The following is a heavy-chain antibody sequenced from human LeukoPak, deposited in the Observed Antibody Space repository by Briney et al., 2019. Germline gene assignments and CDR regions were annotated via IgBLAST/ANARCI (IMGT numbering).Heavy chain of an antibody. CDR3: AADYTGHYHVEFDY. CDR2: MSYSGTT. Sequence: SETLSLTCAVYGGSFSGYYWGWVRQPPGKGPEWIGSMSYSGTTHYNPSLKSRVTISVDTSKNQFSLRLSSVTAADTAVYYCAADYTGHYHVEFDYWGQGTQVTVSS. V-gene: IGHV4-34*01. CDR1: GGSFSGYY. J-gene: IGHJ4*02. D-gene: IGHD2-2*02.